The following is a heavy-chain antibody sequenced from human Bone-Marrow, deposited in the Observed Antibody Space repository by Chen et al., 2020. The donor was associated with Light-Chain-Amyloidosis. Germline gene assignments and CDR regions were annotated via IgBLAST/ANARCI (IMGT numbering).Heavy chain of an antibody. CDR2: LDWEGESI. CDR3: TKDISPHMAGFDF. J-gene: IGHJ4*02. CDR1: GFTFDDYA. V-gene: IGHV3-9*01. Sequence: VQLVESGGGVVPPGTSLRLSCAASGFTFDDYAMHWVRQPPGKGLEWVSGLDWEGESIGYADSVKGRFTISRDNAKNSLSLEMTRLRSEDTAFYYCTKDISPHMAGFDFWGQGMLVTVSS.